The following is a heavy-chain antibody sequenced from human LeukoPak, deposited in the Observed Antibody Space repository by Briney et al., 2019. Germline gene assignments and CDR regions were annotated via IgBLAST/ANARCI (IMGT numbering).Heavy chain of an antibody. CDR2: VSGSGGST. Sequence: GGSLRLSCAASGFTFSIEAMSWVRQAPGKGLEWVSAVSGSGGSTYYADSVKGRFTISRDNAKNSLYLQMNSLRAEDTAVYYCARATMVRTSYYYGMDVWGQGTTVTVSS. CDR1: GFTFSIEA. J-gene: IGHJ6*02. CDR3: ARATMVRTSYYYGMDV. D-gene: IGHD3-10*01. V-gene: IGHV3-23*01.